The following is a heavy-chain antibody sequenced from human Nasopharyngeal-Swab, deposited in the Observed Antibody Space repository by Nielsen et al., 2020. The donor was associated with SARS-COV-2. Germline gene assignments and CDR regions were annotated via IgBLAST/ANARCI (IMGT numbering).Heavy chain of an antibody. D-gene: IGHD3-10*01. V-gene: IGHV4-59*01. CDR2: ISHSGGT. CDR3: ARIDGWGAMDV. Sequence: SETLSLTYTVSSDSISPYFWNWIRQPPGMGLEWIGYISHSGGTNYTPSLKSRVTISMDTSKKQLSLKLRSVTAADTAVYYCARIDGWGAMDVWGQGTTVTVSS. J-gene: IGHJ6*02. CDR1: SDSISPYF.